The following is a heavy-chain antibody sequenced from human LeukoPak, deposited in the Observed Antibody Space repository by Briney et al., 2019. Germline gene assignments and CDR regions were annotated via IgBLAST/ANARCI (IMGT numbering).Heavy chain of an antibody. Sequence: SETLSLTCSVSGGSTNSHYWSWIRQPPGKRLEWIGYIFNTGNTNYNPSLASRVTMSVDTSRAQFFLRLSPVTAADTAIYYCASRPADTTWYGVFDYRSQGTLVTVSS. D-gene: IGHD3-10*01. J-gene: IGHJ4*02. V-gene: IGHV4-59*11. CDR2: IFNTGNT. CDR3: ASRPADTTWYGVFDY. CDR1: GGSTNSHY.